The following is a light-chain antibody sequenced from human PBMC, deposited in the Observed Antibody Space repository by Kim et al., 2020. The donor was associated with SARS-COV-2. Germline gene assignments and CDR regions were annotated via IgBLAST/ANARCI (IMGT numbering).Light chain of an antibody. CDR1: NIGSKS. J-gene: IGLJ1*01. Sequence: GKTARIPCGGNNIGSKSVHWYQQKPGQAPVLVIYYDSDRPSGIPERFSGSNSGNTATLTISRVEAGDEADYYCQVWDSSSDHPYVFGTGTKVTVL. CDR3: QVWDSSSDHPYV. V-gene: IGLV3-21*04. CDR2: YDS.